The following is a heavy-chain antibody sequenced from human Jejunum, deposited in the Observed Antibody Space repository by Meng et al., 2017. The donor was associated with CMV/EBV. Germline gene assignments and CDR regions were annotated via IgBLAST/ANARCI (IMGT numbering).Heavy chain of an antibody. J-gene: IGHJ4*01. CDR1: GYTLTGYY. CDR2: IDPSTGGT. CDR3: APMRDGRAH. Sequence: VSCKASGYTLTGYYIDWVRKAPGQGPEWMGWIDPSTGGTNYAQKFQGRVTMTRDTSINTAYLELSSLISDDTAVYYCAPMRDGRAHWGPGSLVTVSS. D-gene: IGHD5-24*01. V-gene: IGHV1-2*02.